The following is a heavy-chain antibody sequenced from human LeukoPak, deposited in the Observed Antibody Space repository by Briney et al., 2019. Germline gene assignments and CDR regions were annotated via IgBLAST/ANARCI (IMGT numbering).Heavy chain of an antibody. D-gene: IGHD1-14*01. J-gene: IGHJ6*03. CDR1: GGSISSYY. CDR2: IYYSGST. V-gene: IGHV4-59*01. CDR3: AREPLDDYYMDV. Sequence: PSETLSLTCTVSGGSISSYYWSWIRQPPGKGLEWIGYIYYSGSTNYNPSLKSRVTISVDTSKNQFSLKLSSVTAADTAVYYCAREPLDDYYMDVWGKGTTVTVSS.